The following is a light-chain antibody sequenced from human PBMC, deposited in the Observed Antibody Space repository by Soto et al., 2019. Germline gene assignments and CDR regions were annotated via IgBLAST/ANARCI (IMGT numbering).Light chain of an antibody. V-gene: IGLV1-40*01. CDR2: DYS. Sequence: QCVLTQPPSVSGAPGQRVTISCSRTSYNIGADYDVHWYQQLPGTAPKLLIFDYSIRPSGVPDRFSASKSGTSASLAITGLQAEDEADYYCQSYDSSLSASVFGGGTKVTVL. CDR1: SYNIGADYD. J-gene: IGLJ3*02. CDR3: QSYDSSLSASV.